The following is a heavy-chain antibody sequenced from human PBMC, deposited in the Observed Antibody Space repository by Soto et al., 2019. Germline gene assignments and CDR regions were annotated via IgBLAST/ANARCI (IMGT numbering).Heavy chain of an antibody. V-gene: IGHV1-2*04. J-gene: IGHJ4*02. CDR1: GYTFTGYY. Sequence: GASVKVSCKASGYTFTGYYMHWVRQAPGQGLEWMGWINPNSGGTNYAQKFQGWATMTRDTSISTAYMELSRLRSDDTAVYYCARELVDYEGFDYWGQGTLVTVSS. D-gene: IGHD4-17*01. CDR3: ARELVDYEGFDY. CDR2: INPNSGGT.